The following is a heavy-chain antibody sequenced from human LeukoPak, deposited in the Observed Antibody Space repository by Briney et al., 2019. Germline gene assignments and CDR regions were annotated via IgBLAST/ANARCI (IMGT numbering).Heavy chain of an antibody. CDR3: ARSKGYCGSSTCYSGHFDY. CDR1: GFTVGSNY. D-gene: IGHD2-2*01. Sequence: GGSLRLSCAASGFTVGSNYMSWVRQAPGKGLEWVSVIYSGGSTYYADSMKGRFTISRDNSKNTLYLQMNSLRAEDTAVYYCARSKGYCGSSTCYSGHFDYWGQGTLVTVSS. J-gene: IGHJ4*02. CDR2: IYSGGST. V-gene: IGHV3-53*01.